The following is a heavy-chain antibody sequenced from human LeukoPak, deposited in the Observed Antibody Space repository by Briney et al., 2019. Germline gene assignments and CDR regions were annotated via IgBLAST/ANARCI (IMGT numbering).Heavy chain of an antibody. V-gene: IGHV3-23*01. CDR2: ISGSGGST. J-gene: IGHJ6*04. CDR3: ARDPNIVATIHYYYYGMDV. D-gene: IGHD5-12*01. CDR1: GFTFSSYA. Sequence: GGSLRLSCAASGFTFSSYAMSWVRQAPGKGLEWVSAISGSGGSTYYADSVKGRFTISRDNSKNTLYLQMNSLRAEDTAVYYCARDPNIVATIHYYYYGMDVWGKGTTVTVSS.